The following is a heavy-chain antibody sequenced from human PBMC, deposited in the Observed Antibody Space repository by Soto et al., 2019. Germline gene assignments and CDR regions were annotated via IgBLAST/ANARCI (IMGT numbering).Heavy chain of an antibody. J-gene: IGHJ4*02. CDR3: ARPTMTKTLSGDY. D-gene: IGHD3-22*01. V-gene: IGHV3-74*01. CDR1: GFTFSSYW. Sequence: EVQLVESGGGLVQPGGSLRLSCAASGFTFSSYWMHWVRQAPGKGLVWVSRINSDGSSTRYADSVKGRFTISRDNAKNTLYLQLNSLRAEDTAVYYCARPTMTKTLSGDYWGQGTLVTVSS. CDR2: INSDGSST.